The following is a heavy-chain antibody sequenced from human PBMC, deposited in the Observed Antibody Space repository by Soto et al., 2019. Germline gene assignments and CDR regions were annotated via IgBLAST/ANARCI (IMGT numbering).Heavy chain of an antibody. CDR2: MSAGGGRT. Sequence: GGSLRLSCAASGFTFSNYAMSWVRQAPGKGLEWVSGMSAGGGRTYYVDSVKGRFTISRDNFNNTLYLQMNSLRAEDTAVYYCAKNYDILTAFDDWGQRTLVTVSS. CDR3: AKNYDILTAFDD. CDR1: GFTFSNYA. V-gene: IGHV3-23*01. D-gene: IGHD3-9*01. J-gene: IGHJ4*02.